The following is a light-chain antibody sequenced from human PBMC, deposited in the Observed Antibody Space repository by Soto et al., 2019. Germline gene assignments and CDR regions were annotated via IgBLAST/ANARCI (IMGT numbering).Light chain of an antibody. V-gene: IGKV3-15*01. J-gene: IGKJ2*01. CDR1: QSVSSN. Sequence: EIVMTQSPATLSVSPAERATLSCRASQSVSSNLAWYQQKPGQAPRLLIYGASTRATGIPARFSGSGSGTEFTLTISSLQSEDFAVHYCQQYNNWPPYTFGQGTKLEIK. CDR3: QQYNNWPPYT. CDR2: GAS.